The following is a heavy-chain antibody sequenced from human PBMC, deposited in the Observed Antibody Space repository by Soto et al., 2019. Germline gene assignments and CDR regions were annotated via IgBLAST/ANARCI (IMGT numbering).Heavy chain of an antibody. Sequence: PGWSLRLSCAASGFTFNTYTMNWVRQAPGKGLEWVSSIVSSSYYIYYADSVKGRFTISRDNAKNSLYLQMNSLRAEDTAVYYCEKDQGNQYVDPEDGMVVWGQGTTVTVSS. J-gene: IGHJ6*02. D-gene: IGHD1-1*01. CDR1: GFTFNTYT. CDR2: IVSSSYYI. CDR3: EKDQGNQYVDPEDGMVV. V-gene: IGHV3-21*04.